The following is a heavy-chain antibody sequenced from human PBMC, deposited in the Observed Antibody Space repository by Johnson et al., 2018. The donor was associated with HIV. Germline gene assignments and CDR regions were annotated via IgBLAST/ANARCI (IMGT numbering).Heavy chain of an antibody. D-gene: IGHD3-16*02. CDR2: ISYDGSNK. J-gene: IGHJ3*02. CDR1: GFTFSSYA. Sequence: QVQLVESGGDVVQPGRSLRLSCAASGFTFSSYAMHWVRQAPGKGLEWVAVISYDGSNKYYADSVKGRFTISRDNAKNSLYLQMNSLRAEDTALYYCARGIMITFGGVIPNDAFDIWGQGTMVIVSS. V-gene: IGHV3-30*04. CDR3: ARGIMITFGGVIPNDAFDI.